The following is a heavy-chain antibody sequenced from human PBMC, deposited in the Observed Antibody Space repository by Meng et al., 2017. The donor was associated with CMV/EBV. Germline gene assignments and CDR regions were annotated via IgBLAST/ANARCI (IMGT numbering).Heavy chain of an antibody. D-gene: IGHD3-3*01. CDR3: ARQYYDFWRGPFGLNYYGMDV. CDR1: GFTFSSYS. Sequence: GESLKISCAASGFTFSSYSMNWVRQAPGKGLVWVSRINSDGSSTSYADSVKGRFTISRDNAKNTLYLQMNSLRAEDTAVYYCARQYYDFWRGPFGLNYYGMDVWGQGTTVTVSS. CDR2: INSDGSST. V-gene: IGHV3-74*01. J-gene: IGHJ6*02.